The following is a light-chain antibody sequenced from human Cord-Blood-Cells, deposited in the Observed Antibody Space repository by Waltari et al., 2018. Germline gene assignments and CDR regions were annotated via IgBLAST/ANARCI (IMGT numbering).Light chain of an antibody. Sequence: QTALTPPRPVSGAPGQSVTISCTGTSSDVGAYSYVSWYQQHPAKAPKLMIYDVRKRPSGVPDRFSCSKSGNAALLTISGLQAEDDADYYCCSYAGSYTLVFGGGTKLTVL. CDR2: DVR. V-gene: IGLV2-11*01. CDR1: SSDVGAYSY. J-gene: IGLJ2*01. CDR3: CSYAGSYTLV.